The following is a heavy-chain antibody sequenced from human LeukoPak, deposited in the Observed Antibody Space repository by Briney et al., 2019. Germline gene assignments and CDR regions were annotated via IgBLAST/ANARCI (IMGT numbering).Heavy chain of an antibody. Sequence: GGSLRLSCATSGFTFSDYTMNWVRQAPGKRLEWLSSISSRGSVIYYADSMKGRFTISRDNANNSLYLQMNSLRADDTAVYYCARDLGARGYWGRGILVTVSS. J-gene: IGHJ4*02. CDR1: GFTFSDYT. CDR2: ISSRGSVI. CDR3: ARDLGARGY. D-gene: IGHD3-16*01. V-gene: IGHV3-21*01.